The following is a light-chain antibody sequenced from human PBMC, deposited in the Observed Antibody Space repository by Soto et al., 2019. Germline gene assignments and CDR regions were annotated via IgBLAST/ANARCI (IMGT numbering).Light chain of an antibody. CDR2: KTS. CDR1: KSISSW. CDR3: QPSQSFSIT. V-gene: IGKV1-5*03. J-gene: IGKJ4*01. Sequence: DIQMTQSPSTLSASVGDRVTITCRASKSISSWLAWYQQKPGKAPKLLIYKTSNLDSGVPSRFSGSGSGTEVSLTVSSLQPDDFATYYCQPSQSFSITVGGGTRVEVK.